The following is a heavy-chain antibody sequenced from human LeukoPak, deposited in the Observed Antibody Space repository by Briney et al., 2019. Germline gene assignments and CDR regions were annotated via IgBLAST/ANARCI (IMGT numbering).Heavy chain of an antibody. D-gene: IGHD3-22*01. CDR2: ISWNGGSI. V-gene: IGHV3-9*01. CDR3: AKDFYDSSGFWPPGSSCPDY. CDR1: GFTFEEYG. J-gene: IGHJ4*02. Sequence: GGSLRLSCAASGFTFEEYGMHWVRQAPGKGLEWVSGISWNGGSIGYADSVKGRFTISRDNAKNSLYLQMNSLRAEDTALYYCAKDFYDSSGFWPPGSSCPDYWGQGTLVTVSS.